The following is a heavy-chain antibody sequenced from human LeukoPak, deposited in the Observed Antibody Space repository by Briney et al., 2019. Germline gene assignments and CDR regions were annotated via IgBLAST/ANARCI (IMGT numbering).Heavy chain of an antibody. D-gene: IGHD3-9*01. CDR1: GGSISGYY. V-gene: IGHV4-59*01. CDR3: ARDRIDWLLYRPPHYYYYYYMDV. CDR2: IYYSGTT. J-gene: IGHJ6*03. Sequence: PSETLSLTCTVSGGSISGYYWSWIRQPPGKGLEWIGFIYYSGTTNYNPSLKSRVNMSLDTSKNQFSLKLSSVTAADTAVYYCARDRIDWLLYRPPHYYYYYYMDVWGKGTTVTISS.